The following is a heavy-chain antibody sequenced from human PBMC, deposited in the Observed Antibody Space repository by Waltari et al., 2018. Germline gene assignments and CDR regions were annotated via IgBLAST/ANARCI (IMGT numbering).Heavy chain of an antibody. J-gene: IGHJ3*01. CDR1: GHTLPELP. D-gene: IGHD3-10*01. Sequence: QVNVVQSGAEVKKPGASVKVSCKVSGHTLPELPMHWMRQAPGQGPEWMGSFDPEDGEKIFAQKFQGRATMTEDTSTDTAYMELSSLRSDDTAQYYCATSNLGTVRGGFDLWGQGTMVTVSS. V-gene: IGHV1-24*01. CDR3: ATSNLGTVRGGFDL. CDR2: FDPEDGEK.